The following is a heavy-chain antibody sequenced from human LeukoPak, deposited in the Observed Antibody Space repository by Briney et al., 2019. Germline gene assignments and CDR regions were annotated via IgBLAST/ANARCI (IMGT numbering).Heavy chain of an antibody. CDR3: ARDLPSSGVDYFDY. D-gene: IGHD3-10*01. CDR1: GYTFTAYY. Sequence: GASVTVSCKASGYTFTAYYIHWVRQAPGQGLEWMGWNNPNTGTTNYAQNFQGRVTMTRDTSITTAYMGLSSLTSDDTAVYYCARDLPSSGVDYFDYWGQGTLVTVSS. J-gene: IGHJ4*02. V-gene: IGHV1-2*02. CDR2: NNPNTGTT.